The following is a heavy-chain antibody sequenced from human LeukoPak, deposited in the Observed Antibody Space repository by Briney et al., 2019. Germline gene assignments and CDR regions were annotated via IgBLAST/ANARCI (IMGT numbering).Heavy chain of an antibody. CDR3: AREEYYFGSGSRSYWYFDL. Sequence: GGSLRLSCAASGFTFSSYEMNWVRQAPGKGLEWVSYISSSGSTIYYADSVKGQFTISRDNAKNSLFLQMDSLRAEDTAVYYCAREEYYFGSGSRSYWYFDLWGRGTLVTVSS. J-gene: IGHJ2*01. CDR1: GFTFSSYE. D-gene: IGHD3-10*01. V-gene: IGHV3-48*03. CDR2: ISSSGSTI.